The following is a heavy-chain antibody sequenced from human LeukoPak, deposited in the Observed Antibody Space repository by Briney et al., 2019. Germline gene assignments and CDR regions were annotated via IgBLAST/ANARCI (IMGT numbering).Heavy chain of an antibody. D-gene: IGHD1-20*01. J-gene: IGHJ5*02. CDR2: IRYDGSNK. Sequence: GGSLRLSCAASGFTFSSYGMHWVRQAPGKGLEWVAFIRYDGSNKYYADSVKGRFTISRDNSKNTLYLQINSLRAEDTAVYYCAKDKPEWYNWKNWFDPWGQGTLVTVSS. CDR3: AKDKPEWYNWKNWFDP. V-gene: IGHV3-30*02. CDR1: GFTFSSYG.